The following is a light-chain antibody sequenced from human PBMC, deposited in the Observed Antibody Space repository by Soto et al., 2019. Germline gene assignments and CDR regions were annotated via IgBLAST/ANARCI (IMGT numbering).Light chain of an antibody. V-gene: IGKV1-5*01. CDR2: DAF. CDR1: QSISNW. Sequence: DIQMAQSPSTLSASVGDRVTITCRASQSISNWLAWYQQKPGKAPKLLIYDAFSLESGVPSRFSGSRSGTEFTLSISSLQPDDFATYYCQQYNSYPITFGPGTKVDIK. J-gene: IGKJ3*01. CDR3: QQYNSYPIT.